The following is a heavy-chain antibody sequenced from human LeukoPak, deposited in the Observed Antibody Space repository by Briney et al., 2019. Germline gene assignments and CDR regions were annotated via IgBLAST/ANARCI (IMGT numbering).Heavy chain of an antibody. CDR3: VSTVYAFDI. V-gene: IGHV3-30*02. Sequence: GGSLRLSCAASGFTFSDYYISWIRQAPGKGLEWVAFIRYDGSNKYYADSVKGRFTISRDNSKNTLYLQMNSLRAEDTAVYYCVSTVYAFDIWGQGTMVTVSS. D-gene: IGHD4-11*01. J-gene: IGHJ3*02. CDR1: GFTFSDYY. CDR2: IRYDGSNK.